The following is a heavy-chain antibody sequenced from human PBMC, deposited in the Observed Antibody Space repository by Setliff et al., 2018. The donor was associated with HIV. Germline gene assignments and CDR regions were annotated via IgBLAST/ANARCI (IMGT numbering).Heavy chain of an antibody. CDR2: MSYDGNNK. D-gene: IGHD3-10*01. J-gene: IGHJ4*02. V-gene: IGHV3-30*07. CDR3: ARDDRWVYNDYLDY. CDR1: GFIFSSYA. Sequence: PGGSLRLSCAASGFIFSSYAMHWVRQAPGKGLEWVAVMSYDGNNKYYADSVKGRFTISRDNAKNSLYLQVNSLRTEDTAVYFCARDDRWVYNDYLDYWGQGTLVTVSS.